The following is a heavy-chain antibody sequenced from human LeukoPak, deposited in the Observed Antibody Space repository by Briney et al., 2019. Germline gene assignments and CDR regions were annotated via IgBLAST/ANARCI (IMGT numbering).Heavy chain of an antibody. CDR1: GGSFSGYY. V-gene: IGHV4-34*01. Sequence: SETLSLTCAVYGGSFSGYYWSWIRQPPGKGLEWIGEINHSGSTNYNPSLKSRVTISVDTSKNQFSLKLSSVTAADTAVYYCARGSKYCSSTSCYLWVYYYYMDVWGKGTTVTVSS. CDR3: ARGSKYCSSTSCYLWVYYYYMDV. J-gene: IGHJ6*03. D-gene: IGHD2-2*01. CDR2: INHSGST.